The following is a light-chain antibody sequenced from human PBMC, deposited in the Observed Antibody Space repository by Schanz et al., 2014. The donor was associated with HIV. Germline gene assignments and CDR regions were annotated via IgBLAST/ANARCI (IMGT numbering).Light chain of an antibody. CDR1: SSNIGAGYD. V-gene: IGLV1-40*01. CDR2: GNT. J-gene: IGLJ2*01. CDR3: NSYTSSSTLGVV. Sequence: QSVLAQPPSVSGAPGQRVTISCTGSSSNIGAGYDVHWYQQFPGTAPKLLIYGNTNRPSGVPDRFSGSKSGTSASLAITGLQAEDEADYYCNSYTSSSTLGVVFGGGTKLTVL.